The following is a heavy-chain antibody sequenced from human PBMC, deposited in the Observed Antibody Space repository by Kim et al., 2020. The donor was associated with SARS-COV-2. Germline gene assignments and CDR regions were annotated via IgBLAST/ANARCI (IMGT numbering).Heavy chain of an antibody. J-gene: IGHJ4*02. D-gene: IGHD6-13*01. Sequence: TYYNPSLKSRVTISVDTSKSHFSLELSSVTAADTAVYYCARYSSTWSFDYWGQGTLVTISS. CDR2: T. CDR3: ARYSSTWSFDY. V-gene: IGHV4-39*07.